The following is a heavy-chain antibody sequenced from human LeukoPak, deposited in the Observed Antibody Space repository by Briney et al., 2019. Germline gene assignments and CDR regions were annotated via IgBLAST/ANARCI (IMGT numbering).Heavy chain of an antibody. CDR1: GFTFSDYY. J-gene: IGHJ4*02. V-gene: IGHV3-11*01. CDR2: IRSSGSTI. Sequence: PGGSLRLSCVASGFTFSDYYMSWIRQAPGKGLEWVSYIRSSGSTIYYADSVKGRFTISRDNSKNTLYLQVNSLRAEDTAVYYCATDSFGVYDYVWGSYRLYYFDYWGQGTLVTVSS. D-gene: IGHD3-16*02. CDR3: ATDSFGVYDYVWGSYRLYYFDY.